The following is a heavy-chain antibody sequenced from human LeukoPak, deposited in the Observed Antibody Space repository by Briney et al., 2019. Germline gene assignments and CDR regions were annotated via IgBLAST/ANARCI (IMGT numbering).Heavy chain of an antibody. D-gene: IGHD3-10*01. CDR1: GFTFSSYA. J-gene: IGHJ4*02. Sequence: GRSLRLSCAASGFTFSSYAMHWVRQAPGKGLEWVAVISYDGSNKYYADSVKGRFTISRDNSKNTLYLQMNSLRAEDTAVYYCAKDIGILWFGEYYWGQGTLVTVSS. V-gene: IGHV3-30-3*01. CDR2: ISYDGSNK. CDR3: AKDIGILWFGEYY.